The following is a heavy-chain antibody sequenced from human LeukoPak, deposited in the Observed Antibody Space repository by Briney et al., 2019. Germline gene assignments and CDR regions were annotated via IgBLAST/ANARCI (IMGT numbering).Heavy chain of an antibody. V-gene: IGHV4-38-2*01. D-gene: IGHD4-23*01. CDR3: ARARGFYGANSGGHDY. CDR1: GRSISSGHY. J-gene: IGHJ4*02. Sequence: SETLSLTCAVSGRSISSGHYWAWIRQPPGKGLEWIATIHQSGTTFYNPSLKSRVTISVDTSKNQFSLKLTSVTAADTAMSFCARARGFYGANSGGHDYWGQGTLVTVSS. CDR2: IHQSGTT.